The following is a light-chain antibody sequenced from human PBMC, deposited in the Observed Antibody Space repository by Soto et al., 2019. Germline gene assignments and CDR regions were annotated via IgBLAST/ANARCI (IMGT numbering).Light chain of an antibody. CDR1: SSDVGAYNY. Sequence: QSALTQPPSASGSPGQSVTISCTGTSSDVGAYNYVSWYQQHPGKAPKLIIYEVTKRPSGVPDRFSGSKSGNTASLTVSGLQTEDEADYYCSSYAGGNIIFGGGTQLTVL. V-gene: IGLV2-8*01. CDR2: EVT. CDR3: SSYAGGNII. J-gene: IGLJ2*01.